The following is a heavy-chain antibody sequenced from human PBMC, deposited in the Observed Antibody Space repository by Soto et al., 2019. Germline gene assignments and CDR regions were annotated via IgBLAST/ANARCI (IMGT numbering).Heavy chain of an antibody. CDR3: ALLYYDGSGRLYYYYYMDV. J-gene: IGHJ6*03. CDR1: GFSLSTSGVG. D-gene: IGHD3-10*01. V-gene: IGHV2-5*02. Sequence: QITLKESGPTLVKPTQTLTLTCTFSGFSLSTSGVGVGWIRQPPGKALEWLALIYWDDDKRYSPSLKSRLTITKDASKNQVVLTMTNMDPVDTATYYYALLYYDGSGRLYYYYYMDVWGKGTTVTVSS. CDR2: IYWDDDK.